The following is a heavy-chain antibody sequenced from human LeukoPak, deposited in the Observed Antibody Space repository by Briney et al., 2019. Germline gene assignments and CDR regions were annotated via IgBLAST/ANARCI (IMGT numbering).Heavy chain of an antibody. Sequence: GGSLRLSCAASVFTFSHYSMNWVRQAPGKGLEWVSSISSSSSFIYYADSVKGRFTISRDNAKNSLYLQMSSLRAEDTAVYYCAAAYNYGFYYFDYWGQGTLFTVSS. CDR2: ISSSSSFI. D-gene: IGHD5-18*01. CDR3: AAAYNYGFYYFDY. CDR1: VFTFSHYS. J-gene: IGHJ4*02. V-gene: IGHV3-21*01.